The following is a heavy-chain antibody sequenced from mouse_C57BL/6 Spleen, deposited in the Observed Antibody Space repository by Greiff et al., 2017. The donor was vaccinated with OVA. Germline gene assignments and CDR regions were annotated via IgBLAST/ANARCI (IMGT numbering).Heavy chain of an antibody. CDR3: ARNADYAYAMDY. CDR2: IYPRSGNT. V-gene: IGHV1-81*01. Sequence: VKLMESGAELARPGASVKLSCKASGYTFTSYGISWVKQRTGQGLEWIGEIYPRSGNTYYNEKFKGKATLTADKSSSTAYMELRSLTSEDSAVYFCARNADYAYAMDYWGQGTSVTVSS. CDR1: GYTFTSYG. D-gene: IGHD2-4*01. J-gene: IGHJ4*01.